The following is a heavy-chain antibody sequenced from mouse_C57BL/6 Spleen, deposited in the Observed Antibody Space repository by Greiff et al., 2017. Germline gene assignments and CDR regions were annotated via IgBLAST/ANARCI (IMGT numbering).Heavy chain of an antibody. CDR3: ARSNWERAMDY. CDR1: GYTFTSYW. V-gene: IGHV1-50*01. J-gene: IGHJ4*01. CDR2: IDPSDSYT. D-gene: IGHD4-1*01. Sequence: VQLQQPGAELVKPGASVKLSCKASGYTFTSYWMQWVKQRPGQGLEWIGEIDPSDSYTNYNQKFKGKATLTVDTSSSTAYMQLSSLTSEDSAVYYCARSNWERAMDYWGQGTSVTVSS.